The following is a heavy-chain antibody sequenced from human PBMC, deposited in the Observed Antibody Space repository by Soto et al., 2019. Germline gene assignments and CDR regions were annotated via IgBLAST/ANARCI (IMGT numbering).Heavy chain of an antibody. D-gene: IGHD3-22*01. CDR1: GFTFSSYA. Sequence: EVQLLESGGGLVQPGGYLRLSCAASGFTFSSYAMSWVRQAPGKGLEWGSAISGSGGSTYYADSVKGRFTISRDNSKKTLYLQMNSLRAEDTAVYYCAKDITMIVVVIPNDAFDIWGQGTMVTVSS. J-gene: IGHJ3*02. CDR2: ISGSGGST. CDR3: AKDITMIVVVIPNDAFDI. V-gene: IGHV3-23*01.